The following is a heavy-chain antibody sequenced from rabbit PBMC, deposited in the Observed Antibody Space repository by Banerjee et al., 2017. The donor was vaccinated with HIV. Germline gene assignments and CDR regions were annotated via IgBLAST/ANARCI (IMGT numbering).Heavy chain of an antibody. CDR1: GSSFSNKYV. J-gene: IGHJ4*01. CDR2: INTSSGNT. Sequence: QEQLEESGGDLVKPEGSLTLSCTASGSSFSNKYVMCWVRQAPGKGLEWIACINTSSGNTVYASWAKGRFTISKTSSTTVTLQMTSLTAADTATYFCARDSAGREDFNLWGQGTLVTVS. CDR3: ARDSAGREDFNL. V-gene: IGHV1S45*01. D-gene: IGHD4-2*01.